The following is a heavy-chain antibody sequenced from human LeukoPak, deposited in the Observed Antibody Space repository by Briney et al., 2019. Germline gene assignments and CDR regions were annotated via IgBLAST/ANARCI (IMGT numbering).Heavy chain of an antibody. D-gene: IGHD1-1*01. CDR2: INRSGSA. CDR3: ARAHYGTASPAGGL. J-gene: IGHJ4*02. CDR1: GGSNY. Sequence: SETLSLTCTVSGGSNYWSWIRQPPGRGLEWIGEINRSGSANYNPSLKSRVTVSVDTSKNQFSLKLSSVTAADTAVYYCARAHYGTASPAGGLWGQGTLVTVSS. V-gene: IGHV4-34*01.